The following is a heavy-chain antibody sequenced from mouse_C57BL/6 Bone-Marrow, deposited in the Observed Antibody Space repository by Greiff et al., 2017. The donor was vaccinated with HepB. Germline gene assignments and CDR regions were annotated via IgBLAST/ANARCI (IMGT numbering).Heavy chain of an antibody. CDR3: ARGGWLLQDDY. CDR2: INPSSGYT. J-gene: IGHJ2*01. V-gene: IGHV1-4*01. CDR1: GYTFTSYT. D-gene: IGHD2-3*01. Sequence: LVESGAELARPGASVKMSCKASGYTFTSYTMHWVKQRPGQGLEWIGYINPSSGYTKYNQKFKDKATLTADKSSSTAYMQLSSLTSEDSAVYYCARGGWLLQDDYWGQGTTLTVSS.